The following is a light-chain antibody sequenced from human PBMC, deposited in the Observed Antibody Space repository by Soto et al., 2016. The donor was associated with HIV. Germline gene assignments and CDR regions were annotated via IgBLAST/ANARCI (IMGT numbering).Light chain of an antibody. Sequence: SYELTQPPPVSVAPGKTARITCVGNNIGSKSVHWYQQKSGQAPVVVVHDDSHRPSGIPERFSGSNSGNTATLIINRVEAGDEADYYCQVWDSSRDQVVFGGGTKLTVL. CDR1: NIGSKS. J-gene: IGLJ2*01. CDR2: DDS. CDR3: QVWDSSRDQVV. V-gene: IGLV3-21*03.